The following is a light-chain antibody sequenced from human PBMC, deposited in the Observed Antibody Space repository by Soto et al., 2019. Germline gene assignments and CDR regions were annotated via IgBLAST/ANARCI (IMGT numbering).Light chain of an antibody. CDR1: QGISSY. J-gene: IGKJ4*01. CDR3: QQLNSYPLT. CDR2: AAS. Sequence: IQLTQSPSSLSASVGDRVTITCRASQGISSYLAWYQQKPGKAPKLLIYAASTLQSGVPSRFSGSGSGTDFTLTISSLQPEDFATHYCQQLNSYPLTFGGGTKVEIQ. V-gene: IGKV1-9*01.